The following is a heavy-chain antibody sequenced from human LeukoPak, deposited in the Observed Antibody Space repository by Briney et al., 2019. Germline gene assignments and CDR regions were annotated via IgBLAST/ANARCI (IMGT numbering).Heavy chain of an antibody. J-gene: IGHJ4*02. CDR3: ARGPYSSNWYVDY. D-gene: IGHD6-13*01. CDR2: ISRTGNSI. Sequence: GGSLRLSCAASGFTLSSYEMNWVRLAPGKGLEWISYISRTGNSIYYADSVKGRFTISRDSAKNTLYLQMNSLRAEDTAVYYCARGPYSSNWYVDYWGQGTLVTVAS. CDR1: GFTLSSYE. V-gene: IGHV3-48*03.